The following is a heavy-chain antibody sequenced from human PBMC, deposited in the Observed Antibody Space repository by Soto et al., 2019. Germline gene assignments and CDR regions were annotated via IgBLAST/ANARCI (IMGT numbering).Heavy chain of an antibody. Sequence: QVQLVESGGGVVQPGRSLRLSCAASGFTFSSDGMHWVRQAPGKGLEWVAVISYDGSNKYYADSVKGRFTISRDNSKNTLYLQMNSLRAEDTAVYYCAKDPSREKYSGYDYYFDYWGQGTLVTVSS. D-gene: IGHD5-12*01. CDR3: AKDPSREKYSGYDYYFDY. J-gene: IGHJ4*02. V-gene: IGHV3-30*18. CDR1: GFTFSSDG. CDR2: ISYDGSNK.